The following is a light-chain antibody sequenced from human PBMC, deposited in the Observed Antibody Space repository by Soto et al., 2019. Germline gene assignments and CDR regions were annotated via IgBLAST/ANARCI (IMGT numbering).Light chain of an antibody. CDR2: SNS. CDR1: SSNIGSNT. Sequence: QSVLTQPPSASGAPGQRVTISCSGSSSNIGSNTVNWCQQLPGTAPKRLIYSNSQRPSGVPDRFSGSKSGTSASLAISGLQSEDEADYYCAAWDDSLNGDVFGTGTKVTVL. J-gene: IGLJ1*01. CDR3: AAWDDSLNGDV. V-gene: IGLV1-44*01.